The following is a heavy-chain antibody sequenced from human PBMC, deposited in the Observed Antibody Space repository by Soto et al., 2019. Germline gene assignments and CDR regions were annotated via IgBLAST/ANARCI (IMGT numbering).Heavy chain of an antibody. CDR1: GFTFSSYA. D-gene: IGHD2-8*01. V-gene: IGHV3-23*01. CDR2: ISGSGGST. CDR3: AKEKCTNGVCWVPGEFDY. Sequence: GGSLRLSCAASGFTFSSYAMSWVRQAPGKGLEWVSAISGSGGSTYYADSVKGRFTISRDNSKNTLYLQMNSLRAEDTAVYYCAKEKCTNGVCWVPGEFDYWGQGTLVTVSS. J-gene: IGHJ4*02.